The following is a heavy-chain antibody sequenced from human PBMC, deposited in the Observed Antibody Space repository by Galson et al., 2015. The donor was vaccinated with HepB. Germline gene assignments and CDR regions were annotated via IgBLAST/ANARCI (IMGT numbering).Heavy chain of an antibody. V-gene: IGHV3-23*01. CDR3: VKVGSWFGGDWFDP. Sequence: SLRLSCAGSGFIFRHHAMAWIHQAPGKGLEWVSGINGRGSTRSYSDAVKGRFSISRDNSKDTVFLQMDNLRAEDTAVYYCVKVGSWFGGDWFDPWGQGALVTVS. D-gene: IGHD3-16*01. CDR2: INGRGSTR. J-gene: IGHJ5*02. CDR1: GFIFRHHA.